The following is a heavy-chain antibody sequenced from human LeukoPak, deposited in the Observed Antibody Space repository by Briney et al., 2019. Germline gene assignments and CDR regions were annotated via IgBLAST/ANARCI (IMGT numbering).Heavy chain of an antibody. CDR3: AREGFWSGYPYYYYYMDV. V-gene: IGHV3-15*01. CDR2: IKSKTDGGTT. CDR1: GFTFSSYA. J-gene: IGHJ6*03. D-gene: IGHD3-3*01. Sequence: GGSLRLSCAASGFTFSSYAMSWVRQAPGKGLEWVGRIKSKTDGGTTDYAAPVKGRFTISRDDSKNTLYLQMNSLRAEDTAVYYCAREGFWSGYPYYYYYMDVWGKGTTVTVSS.